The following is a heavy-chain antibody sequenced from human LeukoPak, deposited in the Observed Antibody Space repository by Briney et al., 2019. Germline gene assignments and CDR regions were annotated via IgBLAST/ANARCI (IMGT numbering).Heavy chain of an antibody. V-gene: IGHV4-59*08. Sequence: SETLSLTCTVSGGSISSYYWSWIRQPPGKGLEWNGYIYYSGSTNYNPSLKSRVTISVDTSKNQFSLKLSSVTAADTAVYYCARHSIGRGSYFHYSGQGTLVTVSS. CDR1: GGSISSYY. CDR3: ARHSIGRGSYFHY. D-gene: IGHD1-26*01. CDR2: IYYSGST. J-gene: IGHJ4*02.